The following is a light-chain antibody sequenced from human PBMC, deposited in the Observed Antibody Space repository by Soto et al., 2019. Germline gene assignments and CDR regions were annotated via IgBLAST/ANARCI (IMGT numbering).Light chain of an antibody. J-gene: IGKJ2*01. CDR2: DAF. CDR1: QSVSNS. CDR3: QQRRNWPPEYT. Sequence: EIVLTQYPATLSLSPGERATLSCRASQSVSNSLAWYQQKPGQAPRLLIYDAFTRATGIPARFSGGGSGTDFTLTISSLEPEDFALYYCQQRRNWPPEYTFGQGTKLEI. V-gene: IGKV3-11*01.